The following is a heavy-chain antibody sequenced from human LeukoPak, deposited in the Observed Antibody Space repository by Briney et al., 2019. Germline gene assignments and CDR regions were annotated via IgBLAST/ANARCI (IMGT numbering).Heavy chain of an antibody. J-gene: IGHJ4*02. CDR2: IHSNRETI. D-gene: IGHD5-12*01. CDR1: GFTFHNNG. CDR3: ARSGYGDFDY. V-gene: IGHV3-48*04. Sequence: GGSLRLSCAASGFTFHNNGMSWVRQAPGKGLEWTSYIHSNRETIYYADSARGRFTISRDNAKNSLYLQMNSLRVDDTAVYYCARSGYGDFDYWGQGVRVTVSS.